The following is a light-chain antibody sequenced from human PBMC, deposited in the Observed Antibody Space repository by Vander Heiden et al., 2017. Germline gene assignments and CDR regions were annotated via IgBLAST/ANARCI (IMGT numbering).Light chain of an antibody. CDR3: AAWDDSLSGPSYV. Sequence: QSVLTQPPSASGPPGQRVTISCSGSSSNIGSNYVYWYQQLPGTAPKLLIYRNNQRPSGVPDRFSGSKSGTSASLAISGLRSEDEAEYYCAAWDDSLSGPSYVFGTGTKVTVL. CDR2: RNN. V-gene: IGLV1-47*01. CDR1: SSNIGSNY. J-gene: IGLJ1*01.